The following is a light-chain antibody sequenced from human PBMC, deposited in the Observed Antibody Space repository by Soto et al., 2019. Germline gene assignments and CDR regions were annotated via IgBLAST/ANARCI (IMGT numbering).Light chain of an antibody. CDR2: DVT. CDR1: SSDIGGYNY. V-gene: IGLV2-11*01. J-gene: IGLJ1*01. Sequence: QSALTQPRSVSGSPGQSVTISCSGASSDIGGYNYVSWYQQCPGKAPKLIIYDVTKRPSGLPNRFSGSKSGNTASLTISGLQSEDEADYYCCLFATSNTYVFGTGTKLTVL. CDR3: CLFATSNTYV.